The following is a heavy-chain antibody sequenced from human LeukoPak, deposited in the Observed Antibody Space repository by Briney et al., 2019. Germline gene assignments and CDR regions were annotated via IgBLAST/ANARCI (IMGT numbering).Heavy chain of an antibody. V-gene: IGHV4-34*01. J-gene: IGHJ5*02. D-gene: IGHD3-3*01. CDR2: INHSGGT. CDR1: GGSFTGYY. CDR3: TRRRNFWSGYYRGSWFDP. Sequence: SETLSLTCAVYGGSFTGYYWSWIRQVPGKGLEWIGEINHSGGTDYNPSLKSRVTFSVDTSKDQFSLNLASLTAADTAVYYCTRRRNFWSGYYRGSWFDPWGQGTLVTVSS.